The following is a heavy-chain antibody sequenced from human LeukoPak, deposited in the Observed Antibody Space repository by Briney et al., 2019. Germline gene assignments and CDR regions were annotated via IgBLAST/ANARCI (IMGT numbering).Heavy chain of an antibody. CDR3: ARGLSLTYYDFWSGYPSDY. D-gene: IGHD3-3*01. CDR2: MNPNSGNT. V-gene: IGHV1-8*01. CDR1: GYTFTSYD. J-gene: IGHJ4*02. Sequence: ASVKVSCKASGYTFTSYDINWVRQATGQGLEWMGWMNPNSGNTGYAQKFQGRVTMTRNTSISTAYMELSSLRSEDTAVYYCARGLSLTYYDFWSGYPSDYWGQGTLVTVSS.